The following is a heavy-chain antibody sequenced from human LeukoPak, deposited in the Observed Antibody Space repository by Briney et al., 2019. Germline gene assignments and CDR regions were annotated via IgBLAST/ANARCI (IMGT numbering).Heavy chain of an antibody. CDR2: VSYDGNNK. D-gene: IGHD3-10*01. Sequence: GGSLRLSCAASGFTLSSYGMHWVRQPPGKGLEWVAVVSYDGNNKFYADSVKGRFTISRDNSKNTLYLQMNSLRVEDTAVYYCARDRYYGSGSYYIDYWGQGTLVTVSS. V-gene: IGHV3-30*12. CDR1: GFTLSSYG. J-gene: IGHJ4*02. CDR3: ARDRYYGSGSYYIDY.